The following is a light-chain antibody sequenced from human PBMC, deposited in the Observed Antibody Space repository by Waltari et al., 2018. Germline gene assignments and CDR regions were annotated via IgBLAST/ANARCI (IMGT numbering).Light chain of an antibody. V-gene: IGLV1-51*02. CDR1: SSSIGNNY. J-gene: IGLJ2*01. CDR2: GKD. CDR3: ASWDNSLSVEI. Sequence: QSVLTQPPSVSAAPGQKVTISCSGSSSSIGNNYVSWYQPLPGTAPKLLMYGKDKRPSWIPDRCSGSKSGTSATLGITGLQTGDEADYYCASWDNSLSVEIIGGGTKLTVL.